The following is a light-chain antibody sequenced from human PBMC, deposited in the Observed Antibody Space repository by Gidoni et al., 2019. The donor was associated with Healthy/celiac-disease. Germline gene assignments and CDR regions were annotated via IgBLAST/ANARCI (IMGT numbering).Light chain of an antibody. Sequence: EIVLTPSPATLSLSPEQRSTLSCRASQRVRSYLDWYQQKPGQAPRLLIYQASNKATVIPARFSGSESVTDITHTISNLDAEDFAVYFCQQRSNWPYNTFGQGTRLEIK. V-gene: IGKV3-11*01. CDR2: QAS. CDR1: QRVRSY. CDR3: QQRSNWPYNT. J-gene: IGKJ5*01.